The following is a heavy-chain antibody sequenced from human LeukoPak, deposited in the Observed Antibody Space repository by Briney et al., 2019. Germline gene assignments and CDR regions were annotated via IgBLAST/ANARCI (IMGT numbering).Heavy chain of an antibody. D-gene: IGHD3-22*01. J-gene: IGHJ4*02. CDR3: VRGTDDRRGYYYIFDY. CDR1: GFTFSSYW. Sequence: GGSLRLSCAASGFTFSSYWMHWVRQAPGKGLVWVSRINSDGSSTSYADSVRGRFTISRDNAKNTLYLQMNSLRVEDTALYYCVRGTDDRRGYYYIFDYWGQGTLVTVSS. CDR2: INSDGSST. V-gene: IGHV3-74*01.